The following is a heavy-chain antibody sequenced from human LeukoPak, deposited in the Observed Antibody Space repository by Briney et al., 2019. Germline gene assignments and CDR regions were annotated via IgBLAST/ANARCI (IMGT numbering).Heavy chain of an antibody. D-gene: IGHD6-19*01. V-gene: IGHV3-48*03. Sequence: EGSLRLCCAASGFTFSSYEMNWVRQAPGKGLEWVSYISSSGTTIYYADSVKGRFTISRDNAKNSLYLQMNSLRAEDTAVYYCARISIAVSGGFDYWGQGTLVTVSS. CDR1: GFTFSSYE. CDR3: ARISIAVSGGFDY. J-gene: IGHJ4*02. CDR2: ISSSGTTI.